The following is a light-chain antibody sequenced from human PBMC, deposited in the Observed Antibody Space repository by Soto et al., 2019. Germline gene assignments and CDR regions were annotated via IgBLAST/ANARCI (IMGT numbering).Light chain of an antibody. CDR2: DVT. J-gene: IGLJ1*01. V-gene: IGLV2-14*01. Sequence: QSVLTQPASVSGSPGQSITISCCGTGDDIGGYNFVSWYQHHPGKAPKLIIYDVTHRPSGVSERFSDSKSGFTASLTISGLQPEDESHYYCASFTSISTYVFGTGTKLTVL. CDR1: GDDIGGYNF. CDR3: ASFTSISTYV.